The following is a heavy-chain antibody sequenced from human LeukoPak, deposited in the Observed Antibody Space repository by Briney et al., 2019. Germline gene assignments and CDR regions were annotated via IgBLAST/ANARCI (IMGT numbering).Heavy chain of an antibody. CDR2: ITPVINTA. V-gene: IGHV1-69*08. D-gene: IGHD2-15*01. J-gene: IGHJ6*02. CDR3: ARACSGGSCYYYYGMDV. Sequence: GASVKVSCKTSGGTFLSHTFSWVRQAPGQGLEWMGKITPVINTANYAQTFQGRVSIYADKSTTTVYMDLSGLRPDDTAVYYCARACSGGSCYYYYGMDVWGQGTTVTVSS. CDR1: GGTFLSHT.